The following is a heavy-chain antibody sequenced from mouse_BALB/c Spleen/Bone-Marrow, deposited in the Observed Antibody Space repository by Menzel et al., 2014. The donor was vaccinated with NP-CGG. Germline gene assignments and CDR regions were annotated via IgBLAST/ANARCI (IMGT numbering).Heavy chain of an antibody. CDR2: IYPYNGVT. V-gene: IGHV1S29*02. Sequence: EVQLQQSGPELVKPGASVKISCKASGYTFTDYNIHWVKQNHGRSLEWIGYIYPYNGVTGYNQKFKSKATLTADISSTTAYMELRSLTSEDSAVYFCTIYDYWGLGTTLTVSS. CDR3: TIYDY. D-gene: IGHD1-1*02. J-gene: IGHJ2*01. CDR1: GYTFTDYN.